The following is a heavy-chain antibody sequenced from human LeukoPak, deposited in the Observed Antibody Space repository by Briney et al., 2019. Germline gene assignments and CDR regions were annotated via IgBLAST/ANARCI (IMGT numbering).Heavy chain of an antibody. CDR1: SGSISSTSYY. CDR2: IYYSGIT. J-gene: IGHJ4*02. V-gene: IGHV4-39*01. Sequence: SETLSLTCTASSGSISSTSYYWGWIRQPPGKGLECIGIIYYSGITYYNPSLKSRVTISVDTSKNQFSLNLSSVTAADTAVYYCARRGYSSGWYYFDYWGQGALVTVSS. D-gene: IGHD6-19*01. CDR3: ARRGYSSGWYYFDY.